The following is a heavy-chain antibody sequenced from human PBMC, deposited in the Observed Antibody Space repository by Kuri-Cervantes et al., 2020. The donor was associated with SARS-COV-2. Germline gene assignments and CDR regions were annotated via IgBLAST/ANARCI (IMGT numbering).Heavy chain of an antibody. J-gene: IGHJ3*02. CDR3: AREALRGSGSYYNDPGAFDI. D-gene: IGHD3-10*01. V-gene: IGHV3-33*08. CDR1: GFNFSSYG. Sequence: LSLTCAASGFNFSSYGMHWVRQAPGKGLEWVAVIWYDGSNKYYADSVKGRFTISRGNSKNTLYLQMNSLRAEDTAVYYCAREALRGSGSYYNDPGAFDIWGQGTMVTVSS. CDR2: IWYDGSNK.